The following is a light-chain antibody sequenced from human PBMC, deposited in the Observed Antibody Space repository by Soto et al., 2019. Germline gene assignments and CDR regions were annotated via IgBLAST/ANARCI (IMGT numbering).Light chain of an antibody. CDR2: GAS. J-gene: IGKJ1*01. CDR1: QSVSSS. V-gene: IGKV3-15*01. Sequence: EIVMTQSPATLSVSPGERATLSCRASQSVSSSLAWYQQKPGQAPRLFIYGASTRATGIPARFSGSGSGTEFTLTISRLQSEDFAVYYCQQYDSSPWTFGQGTKVDIK. CDR3: QQYDSSPWT.